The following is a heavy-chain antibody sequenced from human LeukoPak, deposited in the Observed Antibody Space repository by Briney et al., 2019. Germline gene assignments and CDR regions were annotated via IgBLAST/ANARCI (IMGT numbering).Heavy chain of an antibody. D-gene: IGHD3-3*01. CDR3: ARGQGFWYGMDV. Sequence: SETLSLTCAVYGGSFSGYYWSWIRQPPGKGLEWIGEINHSGSTNYIPSLKSRVTISVDTSKNQFSLKLSSVTAADTAVYYCARGQGFWYGMDVWGQGTTVTVSS. V-gene: IGHV4-34*01. CDR2: INHSGST. J-gene: IGHJ6*02. CDR1: GGSFSGYY.